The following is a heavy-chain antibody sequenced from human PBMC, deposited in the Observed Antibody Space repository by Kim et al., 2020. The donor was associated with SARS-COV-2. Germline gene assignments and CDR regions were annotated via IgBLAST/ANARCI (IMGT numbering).Heavy chain of an antibody. CDR2: IKEDGSIK. CDR3: ARIGYSSSSFDY. V-gene: IGHV3-7*01. CDR1: GFTFTNYW. J-gene: IGHJ4*02. Sequence: GGSLRLSCEASGFTFTNYWMSWVRQAPGKGLEWVANIKEDGSIKYYVDSVKGRFTISRDNAKNSVYLHMNGLRAEDTAVYYCARIGYSSSSFDYWGQGT. D-gene: IGHD6-6*01.